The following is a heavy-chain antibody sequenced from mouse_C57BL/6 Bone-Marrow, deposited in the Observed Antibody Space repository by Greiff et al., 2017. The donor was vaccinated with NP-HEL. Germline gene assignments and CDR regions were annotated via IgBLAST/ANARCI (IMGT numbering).Heavy chain of an antibody. CDR2: IYPGSGNT. CDR3: ARGLLRSDYYAMDY. V-gene: IGHV1-76*01. D-gene: IGHD1-1*01. Sequence: QVQLQQSGAELVRPGASVKLSCKASGYTFTDYYINWVKQRPGQGLEWIARIYPGSGNTYYNEKFKGKATLTAEKSSSTAYMQLSSLTSEDSAVYFCARGLLRSDYYAMDYWGQGTSVTVSS. J-gene: IGHJ4*01. CDR1: GYTFTDYY.